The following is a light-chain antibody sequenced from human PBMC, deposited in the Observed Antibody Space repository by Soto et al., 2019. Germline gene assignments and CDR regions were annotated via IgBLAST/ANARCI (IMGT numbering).Light chain of an antibody. CDR2: LGS. J-gene: IGKJ2*01. Sequence: DIVMTQSPLSLPVTPGEPASISCRSSQSLLHSNGYNYLNWYQQKPGQSPQLLIYLGSNRASGVPDRVSGSGSDTDFTLKISRVEAEDVGLYYCMQALQTPYTFGQGTKLEIK. CDR3: MQALQTPYT. V-gene: IGKV2-28*01. CDR1: QSLLHSNGYNY.